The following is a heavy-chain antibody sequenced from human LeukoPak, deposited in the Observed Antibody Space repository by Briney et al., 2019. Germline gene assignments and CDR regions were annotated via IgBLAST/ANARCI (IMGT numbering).Heavy chain of an antibody. CDR2: ISYDGSNK. Sequence: GGSLRLSCAASGFTFSSYGMHWVRQAPGKGLEWVAVISYDGSNKYYADSVKGRFTISRDNSKNTLYLQMNSLRAEDTAVYYCAPSTRRSAPFDYWGQGTLVTVSS. D-gene: IGHD6-25*01. CDR3: APSTRRSAPFDY. CDR1: GFTFSSYG. V-gene: IGHV3-30*03. J-gene: IGHJ4*02.